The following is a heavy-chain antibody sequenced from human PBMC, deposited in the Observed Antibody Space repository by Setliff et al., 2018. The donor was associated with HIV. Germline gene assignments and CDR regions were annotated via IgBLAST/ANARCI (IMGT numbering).Heavy chain of an antibody. CDR2: ISGYKGNT. Sequence: ASVKVSCKASGYTFTDYGISWVRQAPGQGLEWMGWISGYKGNTNYAQKLQGRVTMTTDTSTSTAYMELRSLRSDDTAMYYCAGDASTGWRTMGFDYWGQGTLVTVSS. D-gene: IGHD6-19*01. V-gene: IGHV1-18*01. CDR1: GYTFTDYG. J-gene: IGHJ4*02. CDR3: AGDASTGWRTMGFDY.